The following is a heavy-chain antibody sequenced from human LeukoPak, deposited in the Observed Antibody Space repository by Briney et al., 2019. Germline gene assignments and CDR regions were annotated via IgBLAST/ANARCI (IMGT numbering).Heavy chain of an antibody. Sequence: SETLSLTCSVSGGSIFADYWSWIRQPPGKGLEWIGEINHSGSTNYNPSLKSRVTISVDTSKNQFSLKLKSVTAADTAVYYCARKEGGQLANTRRWFDPWGQGTLVTVSS. CDR3: ARKEGGQLANTRRWFDP. J-gene: IGHJ5*02. CDR2: INHSGST. V-gene: IGHV4-34*01. D-gene: IGHD6-13*01. CDR1: GGSIFADY.